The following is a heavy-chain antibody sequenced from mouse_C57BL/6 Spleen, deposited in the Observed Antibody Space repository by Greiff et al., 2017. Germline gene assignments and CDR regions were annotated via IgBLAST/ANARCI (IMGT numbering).Heavy chain of an antibody. CDR3: TTPYYGSSYWYFDV. Sequence: EVQLQQSGAELVRPGASVKLSCTASGFNIKYYYMHWVKQRPEQGLEWIGRIDPEDGDTEYAPKFQGKATMTADTSSNTAYLQLSSLTSEDTAVYYCTTPYYGSSYWYFDVWGTGTTVTVSS. D-gene: IGHD1-1*01. CDR1: GFNIKYYY. CDR2: IDPEDGDT. J-gene: IGHJ1*03. V-gene: IGHV14-1*01.